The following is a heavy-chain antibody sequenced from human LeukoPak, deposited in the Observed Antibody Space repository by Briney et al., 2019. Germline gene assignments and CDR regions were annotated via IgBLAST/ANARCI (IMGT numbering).Heavy chain of an antibody. Sequence: ASVKVSCKASGYTFTGYGISWVRQAPGQGLEWMGWISAYNGNTNYAQKLQGRVTMTTDTSTSTAYMELRSLRSDDTAVYYCARDRDYYGSGRRLDYWGQGTLVTVSS. CDR3: ARDRDYYGSGRRLDY. J-gene: IGHJ4*02. CDR2: ISAYNGNT. D-gene: IGHD3-10*01. CDR1: GYTFTGYG. V-gene: IGHV1-18*01.